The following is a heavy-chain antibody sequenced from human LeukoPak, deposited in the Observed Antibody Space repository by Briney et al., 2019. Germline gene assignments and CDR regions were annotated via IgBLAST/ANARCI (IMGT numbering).Heavy chain of an antibody. CDR1: GGSISSSNW. J-gene: IGHJ4*02. V-gene: IGHV4-4*02. Sequence: PSETLSLTCAVSGGSISSSNWWSWVRPPPGKGLEWIGEIYHSGSTNYNPSLKSRVTISVDKSKNQFSLKLSSVTAADTAVYYCARAGYSSSWYPFGYWGQGILVTVSS. CDR2: IYHSGST. D-gene: IGHD6-13*01. CDR3: ARAGYSSSWYPFGY.